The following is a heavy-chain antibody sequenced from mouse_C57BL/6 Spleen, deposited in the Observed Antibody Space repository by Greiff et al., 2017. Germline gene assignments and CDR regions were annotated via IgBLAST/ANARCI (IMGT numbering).Heavy chain of an antibody. CDR3: ARPRLGTTVVANFDY. J-gene: IGHJ2*01. CDR2: IYPGDGDT. Sequence: QVQLQQSGAELVKPGASVKISCKASGYAFSSYWMNWVQQRPGKGLEWIGQIYPGDGDTNYNGKFKGKATLTADKSSSTAYMQLSSLTSEDSAVYFCARPRLGTTVVANFDYWGQGTTLTVSS. CDR1: GYAFSSYW. D-gene: IGHD1-1*01. V-gene: IGHV1-80*01.